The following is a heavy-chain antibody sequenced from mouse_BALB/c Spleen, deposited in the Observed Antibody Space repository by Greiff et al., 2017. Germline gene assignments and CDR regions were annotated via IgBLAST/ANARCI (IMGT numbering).Heavy chain of an antibody. CDR2: ISSGGSYT. D-gene: IGHD1-2*01. CDR1: GFTFSSYA. Sequence: EVQGVESGGGLVKPGGSLKLSCAASGFTFSSYAMSWVRQTPEKRLEWVAIISSGGSYTYYPDSVKGRFTISRDNAKNTLYLQMSSLRSEDTAMYYCARQTTATGDYFDYWGQGTTLTVSS. J-gene: IGHJ2*01. V-gene: IGHV5-9-3*01. CDR3: ARQTTATGDYFDY.